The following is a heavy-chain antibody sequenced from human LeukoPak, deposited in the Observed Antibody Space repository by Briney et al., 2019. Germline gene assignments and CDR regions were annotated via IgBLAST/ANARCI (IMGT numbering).Heavy chain of an antibody. D-gene: IGHD1-14*01. CDR3: ARVNRGITGTVDY. CDR1: GYTFTGYY. CDR2: INPNSGGT. Sequence: ASVKVSCKASGYTFTGYYMHWARQAPGQGLEWMGRINPNSGGTNYAQKFQGRVTKTRDTSISTAYMELSRLRSDDTAVYYCARVNRGITGTVDYWGQGTLVTVSS. V-gene: IGHV1-2*06. J-gene: IGHJ4*02.